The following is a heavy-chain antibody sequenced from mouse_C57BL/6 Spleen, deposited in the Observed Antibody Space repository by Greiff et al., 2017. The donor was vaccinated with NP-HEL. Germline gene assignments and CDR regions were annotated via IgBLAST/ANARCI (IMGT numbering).Heavy chain of an antibody. CDR1: GYTFTDYY. V-gene: IGHV1-76*01. Sequence: QVQLQQSGAELVRPGASVKLSCKASGYTFTDYYINWVKQRPGQGLEWIARIYPGSGNTYYNEKFKGKATLTAEKSSSTAYMQLSSLTSEDSAVYFCARSEDLNPFDYWGQGTTLTVSS. CDR2: IYPGSGNT. CDR3: ARSEDLNPFDY. D-gene: IGHD5-2*01. J-gene: IGHJ2*01.